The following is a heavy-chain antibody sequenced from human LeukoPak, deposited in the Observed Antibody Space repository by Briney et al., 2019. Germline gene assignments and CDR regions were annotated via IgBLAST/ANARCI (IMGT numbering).Heavy chain of an antibody. Sequence: PGGSQRLSCEASGFTFNDYAMHWVRQVPGKGLEWVSGITWNSLSVLYVDSVKGRFTISRDNAKNSLYLQMTSLRAEDTALYYCAKAVGVASLIVDALDLWGQGTMVTVSS. J-gene: IGHJ3*01. CDR3: AKAVGVASLIVDALDL. V-gene: IGHV3-9*01. CDR2: ITWNSLSV. D-gene: IGHD1-26*01. CDR1: GFTFNDYA.